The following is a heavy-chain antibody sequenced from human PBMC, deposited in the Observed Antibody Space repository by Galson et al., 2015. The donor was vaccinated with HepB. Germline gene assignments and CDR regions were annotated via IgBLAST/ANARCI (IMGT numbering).Heavy chain of an antibody. J-gene: IGHJ3*02. CDR3: AKGSDGDAFDI. CDR1: GFTFSSYS. Sequence: SLRLSCAASGFTFSSYSMNWVRQAPGKGLEWVAVISYDGSNKYYADSVKGRFTISRDNSKNTLYLQMNSLRAEDTAVYYCAKGSDGDAFDIWGQGTMVTVSS. CDR2: ISYDGSNK. V-gene: IGHV3-30*18.